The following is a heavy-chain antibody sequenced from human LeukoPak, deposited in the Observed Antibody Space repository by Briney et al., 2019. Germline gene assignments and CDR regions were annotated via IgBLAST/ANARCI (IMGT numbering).Heavy chain of an antibody. J-gene: IGHJ5*02. D-gene: IGHD6-25*01. CDR3: ARGATAALTA. Sequence: SQTLSLTCVISRDSVSSNSATWNWIRQSPSRGLEWLGRTYYRSKWYNDYAVSVKSRITIHPDTSKNQFSLQLNSVTPEDTAVYYCARGATAALTAWGWGTLVTVSS. CDR2: TYYRSKWYN. CDR1: RDSVSSNSAT. V-gene: IGHV6-1*01.